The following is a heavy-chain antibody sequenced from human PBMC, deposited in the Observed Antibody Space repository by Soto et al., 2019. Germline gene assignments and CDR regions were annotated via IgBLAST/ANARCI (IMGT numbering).Heavy chain of an antibody. CDR1: GFTFSSYE. CDR3: ARGTYDTFRSWFDP. CDR2: ISSSGSTI. D-gene: IGHD3-9*01. Sequence: PGGSLRLSCAASGFTFSSYEMNWVRQAPGKGLEWVSYISSSGSTIYYADSVKGRFTISRDNAKNSLYLQMNSLRAEDTAVYYCARGTYDTFRSWFDPWGQGTLVTVSS. J-gene: IGHJ5*02. V-gene: IGHV3-48*03.